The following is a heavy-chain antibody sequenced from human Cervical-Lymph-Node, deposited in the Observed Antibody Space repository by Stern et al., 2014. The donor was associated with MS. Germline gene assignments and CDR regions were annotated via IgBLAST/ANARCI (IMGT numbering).Heavy chain of an antibody. CDR2: IYYSGST. V-gene: IGHV4-59*01. D-gene: IGHD5-12*01. Sequence: VQLVESGPGLVKPSETLSLTCTVSGGSISSYYWSWIRQPPGQGLEWIGYIYYSGSTNYNPSLKSRVTISVDTSKNQFSLKLSSVTAADTAVYYCARAGGYGEGFDYWGQGTLVTVSS. CDR3: ARAGGYGEGFDY. J-gene: IGHJ4*02. CDR1: GGSISSYY.